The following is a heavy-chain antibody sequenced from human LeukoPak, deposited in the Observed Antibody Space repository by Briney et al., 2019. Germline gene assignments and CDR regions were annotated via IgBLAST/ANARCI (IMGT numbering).Heavy chain of an antibody. V-gene: IGHV3-30*03. CDR3: ARLVISIRLATGEDY. CDR2: ISYDGSNK. CDR1: GFTFSSYG. Sequence: GGSLRLSCAASGFTFSSYGMHWVRQAPGKGLEWVAVISYDGSNKYYAVSVKGRFTISRDNSKNTLYLQMNSLRAEDTAVYYCARLVISIRLATGEDYWGQGTLVTVSS. J-gene: IGHJ4*02. D-gene: IGHD3-9*01.